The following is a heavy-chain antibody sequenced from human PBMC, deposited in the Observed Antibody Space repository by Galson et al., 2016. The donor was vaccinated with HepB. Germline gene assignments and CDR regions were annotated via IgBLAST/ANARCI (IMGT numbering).Heavy chain of an antibody. CDR2: ITYHGRKQ. J-gene: IGHJ4*02. CDR3: GKWDWNDPAD. CDR1: GFTFRSYG. V-gene: IGHV3-30*03. Sequence: SLRLSCAASGFTFRSYGLQWVRQAPGKGPEWLAIITYHGRKQFYADSVKGRFTISRDDSRNSVYLQMDSLREEDTAVYYCGKWDWNDPADWGQGTLVSVSS. D-gene: IGHD1-1*01.